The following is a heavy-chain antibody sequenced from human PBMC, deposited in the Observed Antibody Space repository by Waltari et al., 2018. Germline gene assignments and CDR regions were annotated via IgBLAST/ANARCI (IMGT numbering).Heavy chain of an antibody. D-gene: IGHD1-26*01. CDR1: GGPFGNAH. J-gene: IGHJ5*01. CDR3: ATNRSGWYES. Sequence: QLKLVQSGAEVKKPGSSVTISCRASGGPFGNAHVTWIRQTPGHGLEWMGGVTPFFGTPTSAPKFRHRVTLTADENTISVQMEVRSLTPEDTAVYFCATNRSGWYESWGQGTPVTVS. V-gene: IGHV1-69*01. CDR2: VTPFFGTP.